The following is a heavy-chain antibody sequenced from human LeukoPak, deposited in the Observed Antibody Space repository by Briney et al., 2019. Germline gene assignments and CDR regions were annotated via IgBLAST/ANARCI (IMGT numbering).Heavy chain of an antibody. J-gene: IGHJ4*02. CDR1: GDSMIGHY. Sequence: SETLSLTCAVYGDSMIGHYWTWIRQPPGKRLEWIGEIHHSGGTNSNPSLKNRLTMSIDMSKNQFSLKLKSVTAADTAVYYCARATASGSGRAYDHWAQGNLVPVSS. CDR2: IHHSGGT. D-gene: IGHD3-10*01. V-gene: IGHV4-34*01. CDR3: ARATASGSGRAYDH.